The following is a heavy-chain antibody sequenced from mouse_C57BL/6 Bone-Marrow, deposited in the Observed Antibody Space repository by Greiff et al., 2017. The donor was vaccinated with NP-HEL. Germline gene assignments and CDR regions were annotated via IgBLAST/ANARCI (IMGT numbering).Heavy chain of an antibody. CDR3: AKNSAYRGAWFAY. V-gene: IGHV2-5*01. CDR2: IWRGGST. D-gene: IGHD2-14*01. J-gene: IGHJ3*01. Sequence: QVQLQQSGPGLVQPSQSLSITCTVSGFSLTSYGVHWVRQSPGKGLEWLGVIWRGGSTDYNAAFMSRLSITKDNSKSQVFFKMNSLQADDTAIYYCAKNSAYRGAWFAYWGQGTLVTVSA. CDR1: GFSLTSYG.